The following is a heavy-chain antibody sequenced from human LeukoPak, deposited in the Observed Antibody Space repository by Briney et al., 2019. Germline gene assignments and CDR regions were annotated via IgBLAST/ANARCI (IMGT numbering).Heavy chain of an antibody. V-gene: IGHV4-59*12. D-gene: IGHD3-3*01. CDR1: GGSINSYY. J-gene: IGHJ4*02. CDR2: IYHSGST. CDR3: ARARDFWSGYFDY. Sequence: SETLSLTCTVSGGSINSYYWSWIRQPPGKGLEWIGYIYHSGSTYYNPSLKSRVTISVDRSKNQFSLKLSSVTAADTAVYYCARARDFWSGYFDYWGQGTLVTVSP.